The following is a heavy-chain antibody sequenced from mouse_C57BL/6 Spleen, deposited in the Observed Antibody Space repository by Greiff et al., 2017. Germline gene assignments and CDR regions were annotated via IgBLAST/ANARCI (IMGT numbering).Heavy chain of an antibody. CDR2: ISSCSSTI. J-gene: IGHJ3*01. V-gene: IGHV5-17*01. CDR3: ARRMDDDGRAWFAY. CDR1: GYTFSDYG. Sequence: EVKLMESGGGLVKPGGSLKLSCAASGYTFSDYGMHWVRQAPEKGLEWVAYISSCSSTIYYSDTVKGRFTISRDNAKNTLFLQMTSLRSEDTAIYYCARRMDDDGRAWFAYWGQGTLVTVSA. D-gene: IGHD2-4*01.